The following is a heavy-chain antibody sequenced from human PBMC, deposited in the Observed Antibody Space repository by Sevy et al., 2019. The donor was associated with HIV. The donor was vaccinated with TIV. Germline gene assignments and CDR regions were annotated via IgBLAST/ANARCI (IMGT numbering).Heavy chain of an antibody. V-gene: IGHV3-30-3*01. D-gene: IGHD6-19*01. Sequence: GGSLRLSCAASGFTFSSYAMHWVRQAPGKGLEWVAVISYDGSNKYYADSVKGRFTISRDNSKNTLYLQMNSLRAEDTAVYYCARDALGKWLGYYFDYWGQGTLVTVSS. J-gene: IGHJ4*02. CDR1: GFTFSSYA. CDR2: ISYDGSNK. CDR3: ARDALGKWLGYYFDY.